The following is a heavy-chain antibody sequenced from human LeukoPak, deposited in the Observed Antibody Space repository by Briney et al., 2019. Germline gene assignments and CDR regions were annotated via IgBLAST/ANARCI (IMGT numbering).Heavy chain of an antibody. V-gene: IGHV5-51*01. CDR1: GYSFTSYW. CDR2: IYPGDSDT. Sequence: PGESLKISCKGSGYSFTSYWIGWVRQMPGKGLEWMGIIYPGDSDTRYSPSFQGQVTISADKSISTAYLQWSSLKASDTAMYYCARQLLVDDSSGWAISDYWGQGTLVTVSS. CDR3: ARQLLVDDSSGWAISDY. J-gene: IGHJ4*02. D-gene: IGHD6-19*01.